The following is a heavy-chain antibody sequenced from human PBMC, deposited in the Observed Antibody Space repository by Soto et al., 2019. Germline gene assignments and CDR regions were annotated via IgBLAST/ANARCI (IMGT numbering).Heavy chain of an antibody. J-gene: IGHJ4*01. D-gene: IGHD6-13*01. CDR2: ISAYNANT. CDR3: ARDGIANIKSFDD. Sequence: ASVKVSCKASGYTFFNYGISWVRQAPGQGLEWMGWISAYNANTNYTQKLQGRVTMTTDTSTSTAYMELRSLRSDDTAVYYCARDGIANIKSFDDWGHGTLVTGSS. CDR1: GYTFFNYG. V-gene: IGHV1-18*01.